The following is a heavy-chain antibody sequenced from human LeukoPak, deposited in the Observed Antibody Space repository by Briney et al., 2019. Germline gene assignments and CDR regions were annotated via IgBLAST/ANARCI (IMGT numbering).Heavy chain of an antibody. Sequence: GGSLRLSCAASGFTFSSYSMNWVRQVPGKGLEWVSYISSGSESSTYYADSVKGRFTISRDNAKNSLYLQINSLRDEDTAVYYCAREYSSSYYFDYWGQGTLVTVSS. CDR3: AREYSSSYYFDY. CDR2: ISSGSESST. D-gene: IGHD6-13*01. J-gene: IGHJ4*02. V-gene: IGHV3-48*02. CDR1: GFTFSSYS.